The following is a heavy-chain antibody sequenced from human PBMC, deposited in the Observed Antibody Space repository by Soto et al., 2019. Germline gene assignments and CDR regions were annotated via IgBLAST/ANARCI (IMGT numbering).Heavy chain of an antibody. J-gene: IGHJ4*02. Sequence: QVQLVESGRGVVQPGRSLRLSCAASGFPFASYGMHWVREGPDKGLEWVAIISYDGSDKYYADSVKGRFTISRDNSKNTLYLQMNSLRPEDTALYYCVGGQYYFDYPGQGTLVIVSS. CDR2: ISYDGSDK. CDR3: VGGQYYFDY. D-gene: IGHD3-10*01. V-gene: IGHV3-30*03. CDR1: GFPFASYG.